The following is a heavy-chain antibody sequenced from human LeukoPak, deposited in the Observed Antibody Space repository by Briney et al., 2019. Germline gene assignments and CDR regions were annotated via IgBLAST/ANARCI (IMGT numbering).Heavy chain of an antibody. J-gene: IGHJ4*02. CDR3: ARVREDSSGYWWYFDY. V-gene: IGHV3-33*08. D-gene: IGHD3-22*01. Sequence: GGSLRLSCAPSGFTFSSYAMGWVRQAPGKGREGGAVKWYDGSNKYYADSVKGRFTISRDNSKNTLYLQMNSLRAEDTALYYCARVREDSSGYWWYFDYWGQGTLVTVSS. CDR2: KWYDGSNK. CDR1: GFTFSSYA.